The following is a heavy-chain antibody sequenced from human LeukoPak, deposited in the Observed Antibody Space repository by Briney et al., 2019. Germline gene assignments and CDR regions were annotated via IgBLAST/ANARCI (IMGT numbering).Heavy chain of an antibody. V-gene: IGHV3-30*02. CDR3: ARHSDTYGDRGPGY. CDR2: IRYDGSNK. D-gene: IGHD5-18*01. J-gene: IGHJ4*02. CDR1: GFTFSSYG. Sequence: GGSLRLSCAASGFTFSSYGMHWVRQAPGKGLEWVAFIRYDGSNKYYADSVKGRFTISRDNAKNSLYLQMNSLRAEDTAVYYCARHSDTYGDRGPGYWGQGTLVTVSS.